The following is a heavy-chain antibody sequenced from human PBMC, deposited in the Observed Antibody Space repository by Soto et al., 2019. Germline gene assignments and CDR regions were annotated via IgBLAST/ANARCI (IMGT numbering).Heavy chain of an antibody. Sequence: ASVKVSCKASGYTFTSYGISWVRQAPGQGLEGMGWISAYNGNTNYAQKLQGRVTMTTDTSTSTAYMELRSLRSDDTAVYYCARDWFATVTTSAYYYMNVWGKGTTVTVSS. CDR1: GYTFTSYG. CDR3: ARDWFATVTTSAYYYMNV. D-gene: IGHD4-17*01. J-gene: IGHJ6*03. V-gene: IGHV1-18*01. CDR2: ISAYNGNT.